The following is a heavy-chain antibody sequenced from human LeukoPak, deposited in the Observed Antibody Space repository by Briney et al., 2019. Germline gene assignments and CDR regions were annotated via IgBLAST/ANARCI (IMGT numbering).Heavy chain of an antibody. CDR3: ARQTGTTFDAFDI. CDR1: GFTFSSYW. CDR2: IKQDGSEK. D-gene: IGHD1-14*01. Sequence: GGSLRLSCAASGFTFSSYWMSWVRQAPGKGLEWVANIKQDGSEKYYVDSVKGRFTISRDNAKNSLYLQMNSLRAEDTAVYYCARQTGTTFDAFDIWGQGTMVTVSS. V-gene: IGHV3-7*01. J-gene: IGHJ3*02.